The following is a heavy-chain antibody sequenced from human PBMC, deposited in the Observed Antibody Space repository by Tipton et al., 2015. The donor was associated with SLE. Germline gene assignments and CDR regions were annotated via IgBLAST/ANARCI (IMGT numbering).Heavy chain of an antibody. CDR3: ARVAVAGLDAFDI. D-gene: IGHD6-19*01. V-gene: IGHV4-61*05. Sequence: TLSLTCAVYGGSISSSSSYYWAWIRQPPGKRLEWIGYIYYSGSTNHNPSLKSRVTISVDTSKNKFSLKLSSVTAADTAVYYCARVAVAGLDAFDIWGQGTMVTVSS. J-gene: IGHJ3*02. CDR2: IYYSGST. CDR1: GGSISSSSSYY.